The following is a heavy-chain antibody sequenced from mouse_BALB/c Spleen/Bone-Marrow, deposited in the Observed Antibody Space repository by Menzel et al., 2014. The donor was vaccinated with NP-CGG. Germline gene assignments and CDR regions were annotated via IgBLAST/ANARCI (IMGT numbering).Heavy chain of an antibody. CDR3: ARLDGNYRYAMDY. CDR2: IYPGSGST. V-gene: IGHV1-77*01. CDR1: GYTFTDYV. Sequence: QVQLKESGPELVKPGASVKMSCKASGYTFTDYVITWVKQRTGQGLEWIGEIYPGSGSTYYNEKFKGKATLTADKSSNTAYMQLGSLTSEGSAVYFCARLDGNYRYAMDYWGQGTSVTVSS. D-gene: IGHD2-1*01. J-gene: IGHJ4*01.